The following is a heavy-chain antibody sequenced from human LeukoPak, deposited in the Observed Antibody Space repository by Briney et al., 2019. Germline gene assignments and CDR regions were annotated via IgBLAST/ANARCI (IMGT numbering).Heavy chain of an antibody. J-gene: IGHJ4*02. CDR2: ISYDGSNK. Sequence: PGRSLRLSCAASGFTFSSYGMHWVRQAPGKGLEWVAVISYDGSNKYYADSVKGRFTISRDNARNSLYLQMNSLRAEDTAVYYCARRIVVAGGFGYWGQGTLVTVSS. CDR3: ARRIVVAGGFGY. CDR1: GFTFSSYG. V-gene: IGHV3-30*03. D-gene: IGHD6-19*01.